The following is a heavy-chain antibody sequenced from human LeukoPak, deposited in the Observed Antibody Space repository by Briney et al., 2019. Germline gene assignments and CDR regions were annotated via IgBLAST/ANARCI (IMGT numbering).Heavy chain of an antibody. CDR2: SSAYNGNT. J-gene: IGHJ4*02. V-gene: IGHV1-18*01. D-gene: IGHD3-10*01. CDR3: AREYYGSGSYYAPVTDY. CDR1: GYTFTSYG. Sequence: GASVKVSCKASGYTFTSYGISWVRQAPGQGLEWMGWSSAYNGNTNYAQKLQGRVTMTTDTSTSTAYMELRSLRSDDTAVYYCAREYYGSGSYYAPVTDYWGQGTLVTVSS.